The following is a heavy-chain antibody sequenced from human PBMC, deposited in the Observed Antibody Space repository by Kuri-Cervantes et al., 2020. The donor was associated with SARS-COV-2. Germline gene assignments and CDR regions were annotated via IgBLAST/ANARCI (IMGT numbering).Heavy chain of an antibody. V-gene: IGHV4-61*02. CDR2: IYTSGST. D-gene: IGHD3-10*01. CDR3: ARDPRDLARGGGFDY. J-gene: IGHJ4*02. CDR1: GGSISSGSYY. Sequence: SESLSLTCTVSGGSISSGSYYWSWIRQPAGKGLEWIGRIYTSGSTNYNPSLKSRVTISVDTSKNQFSLKLSSVTAADTAVYYCARDPRDLARGGGFDYWGQGTLVTVSS.